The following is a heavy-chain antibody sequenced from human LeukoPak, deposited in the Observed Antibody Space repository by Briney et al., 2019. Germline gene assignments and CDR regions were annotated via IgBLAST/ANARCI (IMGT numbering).Heavy chain of an antibody. J-gene: IGHJ4*02. Sequence: GGSLRLSCAASGFTFSSYGMHWVRPAPGKGLEGVAFIRYDGSNKYSADSVKGRFTISRDNSKNTLYLQMNSLRAEDTAVYYCAKGHKGFYYGSGSSFDYWGQGTLVTVSS. CDR3: AKGHKGFYYGSGSSFDY. V-gene: IGHV3-30*02. D-gene: IGHD3-10*01. CDR1: GFTFSSYG. CDR2: IRYDGSNK.